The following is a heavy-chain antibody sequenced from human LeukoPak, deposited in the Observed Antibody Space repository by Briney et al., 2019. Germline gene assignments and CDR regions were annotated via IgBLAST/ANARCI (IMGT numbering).Heavy chain of an antibody. V-gene: IGHV3-11*01. CDR2: ISSSGTTI. CDR3: ARGSIVVVPAAMLESFYGMDV. D-gene: IGHD2-2*01. Sequence: GGSLRLSCAASGFTFSDYYMSWIRQAPGKGLEWVSDISSSGTTIYYADSVKGRFTISRDNAKNSLYLQMNSLRAEDTAVYYCARGSIVVVPAAMLESFYGMDVWGQGTTVTVSS. J-gene: IGHJ6*02. CDR1: GFTFSDYY.